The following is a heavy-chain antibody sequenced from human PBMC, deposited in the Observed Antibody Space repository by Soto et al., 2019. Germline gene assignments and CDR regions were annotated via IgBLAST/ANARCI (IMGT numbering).Heavy chain of an antibody. CDR3: ARGRGGFDA. Sequence: ETLSLTCAVYGASLSDNYCNWLRQPPGKGLEWIGEINHSGNTNYNPSLRSRVTISIDTSKNQLSLNLRSVSAADTAVYYCARGRGGFDAWGQGTPVTVS. CDR1: GASLSDNY. V-gene: IGHV4-34*01. CDR2: INHSGNT. J-gene: IGHJ5*02.